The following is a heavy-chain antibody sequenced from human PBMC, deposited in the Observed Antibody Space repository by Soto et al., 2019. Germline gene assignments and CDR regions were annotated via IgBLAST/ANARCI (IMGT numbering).Heavy chain of an antibody. J-gene: IGHJ4*02. Sequence: EVQLVESGGGLVQPGRSLRLSCAASGFTFDDYSMHWVRQAPGKGLEWVSTISWNSGSIDYADSVKGRFTISRDNAKSSLYLQMTSLRAEDTALSYCAKDIAGTSSWFGGYYFACWGQGTLVTVSS. V-gene: IGHV3-9*01. D-gene: IGHD6-13*01. CDR3: AKDIAGTSSWFGGYYFAC. CDR1: GFTFDDYS. CDR2: ISWNSGSI.